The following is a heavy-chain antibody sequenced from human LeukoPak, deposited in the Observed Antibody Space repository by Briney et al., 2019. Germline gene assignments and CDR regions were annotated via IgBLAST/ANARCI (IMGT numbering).Heavy chain of an antibody. V-gene: IGHV1-46*01. CDR1: GYTFTSYY. D-gene: IGHD5-12*01. Sequence: ASVKVSCKASGYTFTSYYMHWLRQAPGQGLDRMGIINPSGGSTSYAQKFQGRVTMTRDTSTSTVYMELSSLRSEDTAVYYCARCIHSGYDYVFDYWGQGTLVTVSS. CDR3: ARCIHSGYDYVFDY. J-gene: IGHJ4*02. CDR2: INPSGGST.